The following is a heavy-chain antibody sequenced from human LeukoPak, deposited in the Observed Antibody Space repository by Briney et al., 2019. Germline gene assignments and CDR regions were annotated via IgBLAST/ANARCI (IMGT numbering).Heavy chain of an antibody. D-gene: IGHD3-10*01. V-gene: IGHV3-7*03. CDR2: IKEDGSEK. J-gene: IGHJ4*02. Sequence: GGSLRLSCAASGFKFDDYWMNWVRQAPGKGLEWVANIKEDGSEKYYVDSVKGRFTISGDNARNFLYLQMNSLRAEDTAVYYCARAGTSIRGIKVYWGQGTLVTVSS. CDR3: ARAGTSIRGIKVY. CDR1: GFKFDDYW.